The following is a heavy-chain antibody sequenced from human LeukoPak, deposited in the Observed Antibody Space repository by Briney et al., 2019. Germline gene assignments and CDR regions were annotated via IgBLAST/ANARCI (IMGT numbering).Heavy chain of an antibody. V-gene: IGHV3-21*01. D-gene: IGHD6-13*01. J-gene: IGHJ4*02. CDR3: ARDRKAAAENFDY. Sequence: GGSLRLSCAASGFTFSYYSMNWVRQAPGKGLEWVSSISSSSSYIYYADSLKGRFTISRDNAKNSLYLQMNSLRAEDTAVYYCARDRKAAAENFDYWGQGTLVTVSS. CDR1: GFTFSYYS. CDR2: ISSSSSYI.